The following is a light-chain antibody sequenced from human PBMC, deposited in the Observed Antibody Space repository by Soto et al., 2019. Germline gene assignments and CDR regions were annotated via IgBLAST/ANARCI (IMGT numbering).Light chain of an antibody. V-gene: IGKV3-15*01. CDR1: QSVNSN. CDR3: QQYNNWPT. J-gene: IGKJ1*01. Sequence: EIVMTQSPATLSVSPGERATLSCRASQSVNSNLAWYQQKPGQAPRLIIYGASTRATGVPARFSGSGSRTEIMLTGLRLQAEDVSFYFCQQYNNWPTFGQGIKVEIK. CDR2: GAS.